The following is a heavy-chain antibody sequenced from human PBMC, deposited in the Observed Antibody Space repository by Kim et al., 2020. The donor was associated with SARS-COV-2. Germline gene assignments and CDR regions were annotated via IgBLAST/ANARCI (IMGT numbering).Heavy chain of an antibody. CDR3: ARARATSITIFGVVIVHNCDF. CDR1: GGSISSGDYY. V-gene: IGHV4-30-4*01. D-gene: IGHD3-3*01. J-gene: IGHJ4*02. CDR2: IYYSGST. Sequence: SETLSLTCTVSGGSISSGDYYWSWIRQPPGKGLEWIGYIYYSGSTYYNPSLKSRVTISVDTSKNQLSLKLSSVTAADTAVYYCARARATSITIFGVVIVHNCDFWAQGTRVTVSS.